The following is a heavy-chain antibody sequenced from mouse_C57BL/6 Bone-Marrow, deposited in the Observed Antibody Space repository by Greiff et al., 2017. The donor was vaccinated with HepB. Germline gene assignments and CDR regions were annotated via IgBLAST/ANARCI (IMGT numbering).Heavy chain of an antibody. D-gene: IGHD1-1*01. J-gene: IGHJ2*01. V-gene: IGHV1-22*01. CDR3: ANHFYYGSTYDYFDY. Sequence: VHVKQSGPELVKPGASVKMSCKASGYTFTDYNMHWVKQSHGKSLEWIGYINPNNGGTSYNQKFKGKATLTVNKSSSTAYMELRSLTSEDSAVYYCANHFYYGSTYDYFDYWGQGTTLTVSS. CDR1: GYTFTDYN. CDR2: INPNNGGT.